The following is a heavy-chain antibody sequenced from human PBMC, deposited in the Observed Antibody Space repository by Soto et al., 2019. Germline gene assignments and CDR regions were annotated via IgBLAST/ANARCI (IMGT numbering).Heavy chain of an antibody. Sequence: QVQLQQWGAGLLKPSETLSLTCAVYGGSFSGYYWSWIRQPPGKGLEWIGEISHSGSTNYNPSLKSRVTISVDPSKNHFSLKLSSVTAADTAVYYCARGRRSGYDILTGYLTREYYFDYWGQGTLVTVSS. CDR1: GGSFSGYY. CDR2: ISHSGST. CDR3: ARGRRSGYDILTGYLTREYYFDY. J-gene: IGHJ4*02. V-gene: IGHV4-34*01. D-gene: IGHD3-9*01.